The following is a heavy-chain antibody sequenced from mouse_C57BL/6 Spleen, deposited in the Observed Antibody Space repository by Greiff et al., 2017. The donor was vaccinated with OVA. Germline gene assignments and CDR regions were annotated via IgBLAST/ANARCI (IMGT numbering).Heavy chain of an antibody. J-gene: IGHJ3*01. CDR3: ARKYYGSGAWFAY. Sequence: VQLQQSGPELVKPGASVKISCKASGYTFTDYYMNWVTQSHGKSLEWIGDINPNNGGTSYNQKFKGKATLTVDKSSSTAYMELRSLTSEDSAVYYCARKYYGSGAWFAYWGQGTLVTVSA. CDR2: INPNNGGT. CDR1: GYTFTDYY. D-gene: IGHD1-1*01. V-gene: IGHV1-26*01.